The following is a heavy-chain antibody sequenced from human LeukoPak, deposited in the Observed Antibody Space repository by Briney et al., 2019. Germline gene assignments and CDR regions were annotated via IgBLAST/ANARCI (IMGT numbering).Heavy chain of an antibody. Sequence: SETLSLTCAVYGGSFSGYYWTWIRQSPGKGLEWIGGVHYSGSATYNPSLKSRVAISVDTSKNQFYLNLNSVTAADTAVYYCARGHGGNPSDYWGQGTLVTVSS. D-gene: IGHD4-23*01. CDR2: VHYSGSA. CDR3: ARGHGGNPSDY. CDR1: GGSFSGYY. J-gene: IGHJ4*02. V-gene: IGHV4-34*01.